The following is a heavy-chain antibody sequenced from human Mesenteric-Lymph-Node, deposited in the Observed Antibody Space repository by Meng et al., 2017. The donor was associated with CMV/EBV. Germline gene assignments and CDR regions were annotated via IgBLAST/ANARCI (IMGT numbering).Heavy chain of an antibody. CDR2: IYSGGST. J-gene: IGHJ4*02. CDR1: GFTVSSNY. Sequence: GGSLRLSCAASGFTVSSNYMSWVRQAPGKGLEWVSVIYSGGSTYYADSVKGRFTISRDSAKNTLYLQMNSLRAEDTAVYYCGKGGKSHLDYWGQGILVTVSS. CDR3: GKGGKSHLDY. D-gene: IGHD1-26*01. V-gene: IGHV3-66*01.